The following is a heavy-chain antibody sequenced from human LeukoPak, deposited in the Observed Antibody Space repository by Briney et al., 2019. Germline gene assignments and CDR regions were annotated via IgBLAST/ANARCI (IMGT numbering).Heavy chain of an antibody. D-gene: IGHD6-6*01. Sequence: GGSLRLSCAASGFTFSSYAMSWVRQAPGKGLEWVSSISSSSSYIYYADSVKGRFTISRDNAKNSLYLQMNSLRAEDTAVYYCAKDLLIAARPIDPWGQGTLVTVSS. CDR3: AKDLLIAARPIDP. CDR2: ISSSSSYI. J-gene: IGHJ5*02. CDR1: GFTFSSYA. V-gene: IGHV3-21*04.